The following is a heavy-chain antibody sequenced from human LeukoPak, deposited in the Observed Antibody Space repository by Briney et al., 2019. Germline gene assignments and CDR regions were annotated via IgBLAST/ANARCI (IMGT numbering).Heavy chain of an antibody. Sequence: ASVKVSCKASGYTFTSYDINWVRQAPGQGLEWMGWMNPNSGNTGYAQKFQGRVTITRNTSISTAYMELSSLRSEDTAVYYCAREPHGFGEPRGYYFDYWGQGTLVTVSS. CDR3: AREPHGFGEPRGYYFDY. CDR2: MNPNSGNT. CDR1: GYTFTSYD. J-gene: IGHJ4*02. V-gene: IGHV1-8*03. D-gene: IGHD3-10*01.